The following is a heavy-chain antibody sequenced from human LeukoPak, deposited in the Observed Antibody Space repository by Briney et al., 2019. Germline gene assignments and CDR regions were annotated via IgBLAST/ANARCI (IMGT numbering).Heavy chain of an antibody. J-gene: IGHJ6*02. CDR1: GGSTSSSTYY. CDR2: IYYSGSP. D-gene: IGHD5-24*01. CDR3: ARHLTHGNDYFYYGMDV. V-gene: IGHV4-39*01. Sequence: PSETLSLTCTVSGGSTSSSTYYWGWIRQPPGRGLEWIGSIYYSGSPYHNPSHKSRVTMSVDTSKNQFSLKLSSVTAADTAVYFCARHLTHGNDYFYYGMDVWGQGTTVTVSS.